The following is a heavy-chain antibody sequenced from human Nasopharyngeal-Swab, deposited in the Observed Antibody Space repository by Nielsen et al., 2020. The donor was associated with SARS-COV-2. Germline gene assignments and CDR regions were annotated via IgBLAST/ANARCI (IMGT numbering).Heavy chain of an antibody. J-gene: IGHJ4*02. CDR1: GFPFSDYY. CDR2: ISSSSSYT. D-gene: IGHD1-1*01. Sequence: GESLKISCAASGFPFSDYYMSWIRQAPGKGLEWVSYISSSSSYTNYADSVKGRFTISRDNAKNSLYLQMNSLRAEDTAVYYCARVRNGDYFDYWGQGTLVTVSS. V-gene: IGHV3-11*06. CDR3: ARVRNGDYFDY.